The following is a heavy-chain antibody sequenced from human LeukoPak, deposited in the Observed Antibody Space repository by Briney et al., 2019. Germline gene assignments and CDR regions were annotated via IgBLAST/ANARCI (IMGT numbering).Heavy chain of an antibody. CDR2: IYYSGTT. V-gene: IGHV4-31*03. CDR3: ARDRTGYFFDD. Sequence: SETLSLTCTVFGASISSGAYYWSWIRQHPGKGLEWIGYIYYSGTTYYNPSLKSRVSMSVDSSKNQFSLKLSSVTAADTAVYFCARDRTGYFFDDWGQGTLVTVSS. J-gene: IGHJ4*02. CDR1: GASISSGAYY.